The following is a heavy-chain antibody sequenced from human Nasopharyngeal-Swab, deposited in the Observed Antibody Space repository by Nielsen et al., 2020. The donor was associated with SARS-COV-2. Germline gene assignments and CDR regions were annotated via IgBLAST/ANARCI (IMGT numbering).Heavy chain of an antibody. CDR2: INHSGST. D-gene: IGHD4-17*01. V-gene: IGHV4-34*01. CDR3: ARGRDYGDYVDYFDY. Sequence: RQAPGKGLEWIGEINHSGSTNYNPSLKSRVTISVDTSKNQFSLKLSSVTAADTAVYYCARGRDYGDYVDYFDYWGQGTRVTVSS. J-gene: IGHJ4*02.